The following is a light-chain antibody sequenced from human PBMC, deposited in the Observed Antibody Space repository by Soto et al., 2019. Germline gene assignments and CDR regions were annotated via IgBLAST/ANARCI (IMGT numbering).Light chain of an antibody. CDR2: SIS. Sequence: QAVVTQEPSLTVSPGETVTLTCASSTGAVTSGYYPNWFQQKPGQAPRPLIYSISNKHSWTPVRFSGSLLGDKAALTLSGVQPEDEAEYYCLLYYGGAQVFGGGTKLTVL. CDR1: TGAVTSGYY. CDR3: LLYYGGAQV. J-gene: IGLJ3*02. V-gene: IGLV7-43*01.